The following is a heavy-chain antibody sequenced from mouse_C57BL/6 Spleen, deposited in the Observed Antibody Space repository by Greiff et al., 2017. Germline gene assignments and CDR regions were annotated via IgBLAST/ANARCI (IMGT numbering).Heavy chain of an antibody. CDR3: ARGYSNYNAMDY. D-gene: IGHD2-5*01. Sequence: QVQLKESGPGLVAPSQSLSITCTVSGFSLTSYAISWVRQPPGKGLEWLGVIWTGGGTNYNYAIKSRLSISKDNSKSRVFLKMNSRQTDDTAGYYCARGYSNYNAMDYWGQGTSVTVSS. CDR1: GFSLTSYA. J-gene: IGHJ4*01. CDR2: IWTGGGT. V-gene: IGHV2-9-1*01.